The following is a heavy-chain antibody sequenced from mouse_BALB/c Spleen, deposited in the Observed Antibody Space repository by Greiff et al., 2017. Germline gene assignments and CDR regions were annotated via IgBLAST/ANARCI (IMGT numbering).Heavy chain of an antibody. CDR2: INPSNGRT. V-gene: IGHV1S81*02. J-gene: IGHJ4*01. D-gene: IGHD1-1*01. CDR1: GYTFTSYW. Sequence: QVQLQQSGAELVKPGASVKLSCKASGYTFTSYWMHWVKQRPGQGLEWIGEINPSNGRTNYNEKFKSKATLTVDKSSSTAYMQLSSLTSEDSAVYYCAREKDYYGSNAMDYWGQGTSVTVSS. CDR3: AREKDYYGSNAMDY.